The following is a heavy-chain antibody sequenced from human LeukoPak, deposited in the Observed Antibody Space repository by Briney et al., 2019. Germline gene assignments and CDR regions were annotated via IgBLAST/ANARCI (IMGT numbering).Heavy chain of an antibody. J-gene: IGHJ4*02. D-gene: IGHD3-22*01. CDR1: GGSISSSSYY. V-gene: IGHV4-39*07. CDR3: AREGGHSYYYDSSGRLRVADDY. CDR2: IYYSGST. Sequence: PSETLSLTCTVSGGSISSSSYYWGWIRQPPGKGLEWIGSIYYSGSTYYNPSLKSRVTISVDTSKNQFSLKLSSVTAADTAVYYCAREGGHSYYYDSSGRLRVADDYWGQGTLVTVSS.